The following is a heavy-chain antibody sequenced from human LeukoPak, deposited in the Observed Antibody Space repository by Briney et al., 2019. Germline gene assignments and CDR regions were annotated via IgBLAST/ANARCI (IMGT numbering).Heavy chain of an antibody. V-gene: IGHV3-53*05. CDR2: IYRGGDP. CDR3: AKELPIAAMVPGGSDY. Sequence: GGSLRLSCAASGFTVSSNYMNWVRQAPGKGLDWVSAIYRGGDPYYADSVKGRFTISRDNSKNTLYLEMNSLRAEDTAVYYCAKELPIAAMVPGGSDYWGQGTLVTVSS. D-gene: IGHD3-10*01. J-gene: IGHJ4*02. CDR1: GFTVSSNY.